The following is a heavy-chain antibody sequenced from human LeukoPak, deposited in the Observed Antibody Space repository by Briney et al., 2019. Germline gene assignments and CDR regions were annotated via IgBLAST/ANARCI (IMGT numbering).Heavy chain of an antibody. Sequence: PGGSLRLSCAASGFTFSSYEMNWVRQAPGKGLEWVSYISTSGSTIYYADSVKGRFTISRDNSKNTLYLQMSSLRAEDTAVYYCVRDSGSGPTDYWGQGTLVTVSS. CDR2: ISTSGSTI. D-gene: IGHD3-10*01. CDR3: VRDSGSGPTDY. V-gene: IGHV3-48*03. J-gene: IGHJ4*02. CDR1: GFTFSSYE.